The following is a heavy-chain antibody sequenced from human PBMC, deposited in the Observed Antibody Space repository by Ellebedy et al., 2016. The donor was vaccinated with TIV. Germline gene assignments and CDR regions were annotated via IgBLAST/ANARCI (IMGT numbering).Heavy chain of an antibody. J-gene: IGHJ4*02. CDR2: SHYSGTT. Sequence: SETLSLXXTVSDGSIRSYHWSWIRQSPGKGLEWIGYSHYSGTTNYNPSLKSRLSISVDTSKNQFSLNLSSVTAADTGVYYCARTSTMVRGALDYWGQGTLVTVSS. V-gene: IGHV4-59*01. CDR1: DGSIRSYH. CDR3: ARTSTMVRGALDY. D-gene: IGHD3-10*01.